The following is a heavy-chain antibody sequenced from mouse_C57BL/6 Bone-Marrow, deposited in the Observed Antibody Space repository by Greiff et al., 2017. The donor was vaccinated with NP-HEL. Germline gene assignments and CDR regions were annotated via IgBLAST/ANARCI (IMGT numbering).Heavy chain of an antibody. J-gene: IGHJ2*01. CDR1: GYTFTSYW. V-gene: IGHV1-64*01. CDR3: ARGEMRLRYNFDY. CDR2: IHPNSGST. Sequence: QVQLQQPGAELVKPGASVKLSCKASGYTFTSYWMHWVKQRPGQGLEWIGMIHPNSGSTNYNEKFKSKATLTVDKSSSTAYMQLSSLTSEDSAVYYCARGEMRLRYNFDYWGQGTTLTVSS. D-gene: IGHD1-1*01.